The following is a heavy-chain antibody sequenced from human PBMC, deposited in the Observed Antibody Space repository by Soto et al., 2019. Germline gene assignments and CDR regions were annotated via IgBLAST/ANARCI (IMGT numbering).Heavy chain of an antibody. V-gene: IGHV5-51*01. CDR1: GYSVASYW. CDR3: ARLGAGVSLYYDSSGYPALDY. CDR2: IYPGDSDT. D-gene: IGHD3-22*01. Sequence: XESLKSSCKGCGYSVASYWIGWVRQMPGKGLEWMGIIYPGDSDTRYSPSFQGQVTISADKSISTAYLQWSSLKASDTAMYYCARLGAGVSLYYDSSGYPALDYWGQGNLVTVSS. J-gene: IGHJ4*02.